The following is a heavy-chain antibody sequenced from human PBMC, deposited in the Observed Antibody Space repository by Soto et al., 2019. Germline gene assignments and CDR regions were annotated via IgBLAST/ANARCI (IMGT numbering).Heavy chain of an antibody. CDR1: GFNFGNYA. CDR2: IRSETYGGTP. Sequence: PGVSLRLSCTGSGFNFGNYAMSWVRQAPGKGPEWVGFIRSETYGGTPDYAASLRGRFTISRDDSKSIAYLEINSLQTDDTAVYYCTRYYYASSGYYVYWGQGTLVTVSS. CDR3: TRYYYASSGYYVY. J-gene: IGHJ4*02. V-gene: IGHV3-49*04. D-gene: IGHD3-22*01.